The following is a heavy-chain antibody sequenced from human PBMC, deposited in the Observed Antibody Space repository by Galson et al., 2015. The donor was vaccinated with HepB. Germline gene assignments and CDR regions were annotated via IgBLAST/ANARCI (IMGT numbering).Heavy chain of an antibody. CDR3: ASAGPFVALYMDV. CDR1: GFTFSSYG. V-gene: IGHV3-33*01. CDR2: IWYDGSNK. D-gene: IGHD2-15*01. J-gene: IGHJ6*03. Sequence: SLRLSCAASGFTFSSYGMHWVRQAPGKGLEWVAVIWYDGSNKYYADSVKGRFTISRDNSKNTLYLQMNSLRAEDTAVHYCASAGPFVALYMDVWGKGTTVTVSS.